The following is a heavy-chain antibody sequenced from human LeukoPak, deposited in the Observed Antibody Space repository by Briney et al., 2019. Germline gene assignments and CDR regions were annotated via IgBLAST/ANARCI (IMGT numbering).Heavy chain of an antibody. D-gene: IGHD2-15*01. J-gene: IGHJ6*02. V-gene: IGHV3-11*05. CDR2: ISTRSSYT. CDR1: GFTLSDYL. Sequence: GGSLRLSCAASGFTLSDYLMSWIRQTPGKGLQWVSYISTRSSYTNYADSVKGRFTISRDNAKNSLYLEMNSLRAEDTAVYYCARGEVDYGMDVWGQGTTVTVSS. CDR3: ARGEVDYGMDV.